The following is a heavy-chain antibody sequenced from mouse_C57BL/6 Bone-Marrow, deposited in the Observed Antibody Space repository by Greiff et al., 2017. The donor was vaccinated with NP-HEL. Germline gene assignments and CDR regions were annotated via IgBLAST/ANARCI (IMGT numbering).Heavy chain of an antibody. D-gene: IGHD1-1*01. J-gene: IGHJ1*03. CDR3: ARDLPYYYGSSFHWYFDV. CDR1: GYSITSGYY. Sequence: EVKLVESGPGLVKPSQSLSLTCSVTGYSITSGYYWNWIRQFPGNKLEWMGYISYDGSNNYNPSLKNRISITRDTSKNQFFLKLNSVTTEDTATYYCARDLPYYYGSSFHWYFDVWGTGTTVTVSS. V-gene: IGHV3-6*01. CDR2: ISYDGSN.